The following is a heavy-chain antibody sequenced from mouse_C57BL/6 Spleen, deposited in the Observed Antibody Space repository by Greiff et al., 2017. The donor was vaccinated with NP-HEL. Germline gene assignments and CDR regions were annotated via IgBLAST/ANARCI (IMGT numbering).Heavy chain of an antibody. V-gene: IGHV1-64*01. J-gene: IGHJ1*03. CDR3: ARYGSSYDWYFDG. CDR2: IHPNSGST. D-gene: IGHD1-1*01. CDR1: GYTFTSYW. Sequence: QVQLQQPGAELVKPGASVKLSCKASGYTFTSYWMHWVKQRPGQGLEWIGMIHPNSGSTNYNEKFKSKATLTVDKSSSTAYMQLSSLTSEDSAVYYCARYGSSYDWYFDGWGTGTTVTVSS.